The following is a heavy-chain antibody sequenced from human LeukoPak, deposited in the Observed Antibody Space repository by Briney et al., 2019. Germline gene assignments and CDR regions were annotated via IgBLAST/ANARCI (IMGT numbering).Heavy chain of an antibody. CDR3: ASSPVTIFGVVIPPWGYYGMDV. CDR2: IIPIFGIA. Sequence: SVKVSCKASGGTFSSYAISWVRQAPGQGLEWMGRIIPIFGIANYAQKFQSRVTITADKSTSTAYMELSSLRSEDTAVYYCASSPVTIFGVVIPPWGYYGMDVWGQGTTVTVSS. J-gene: IGHJ6*02. D-gene: IGHD3-3*01. CDR1: GGTFSSYA. V-gene: IGHV1-69*04.